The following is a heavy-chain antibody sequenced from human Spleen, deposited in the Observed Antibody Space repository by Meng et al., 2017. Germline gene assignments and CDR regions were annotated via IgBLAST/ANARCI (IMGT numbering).Heavy chain of an antibody. CDR1: GFTFTDYA. Sequence: VQLVESGGGVVLPGGSLGLSCATSGFTFTDYAMHWVRQAPGKGPQWVAIVSHDGNSGCYADSVKGRFSVSRDDARNTLYLQMNSLRAEDTAIYYCAKPASTYGELVLDYWGQGTLVTVSS. D-gene: IGHD4-17*01. CDR2: VSHDGNSG. V-gene: IGHV3-30-3*02. J-gene: IGHJ4*02. CDR3: AKPASTYGELVLDY.